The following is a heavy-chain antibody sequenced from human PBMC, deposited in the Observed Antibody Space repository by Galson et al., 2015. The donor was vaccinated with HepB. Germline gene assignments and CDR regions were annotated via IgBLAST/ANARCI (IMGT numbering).Heavy chain of an antibody. CDR1: GFTFSSYW. CDR3: ARGWGDYDYHYYGMDV. CDR2: IKQDGSEK. J-gene: IGHJ6*02. D-gene: IGHD4-17*01. Sequence: SLRLSCAASGFTFSSYWMSWVRQAPGKGLEWVANIKQDGSEKYYVDSVKGRFTISRDNAKNSLYLQMNSLRAEDTAVYYCARGWGDYDYHYYGMDVWGQGTTVTVSS. V-gene: IGHV3-7*01.